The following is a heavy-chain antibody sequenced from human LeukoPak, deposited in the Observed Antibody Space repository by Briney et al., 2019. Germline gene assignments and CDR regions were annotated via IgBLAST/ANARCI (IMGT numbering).Heavy chain of an antibody. J-gene: IGHJ4*02. V-gene: IGHV3-9*01. CDR1: GFTFDDYA. D-gene: IGHD3-3*01. Sequence: GGSLRLSCAASGFTFDDYAMHWVRQAPGKGLEWVSGISWNSGSIGYADSVKGRFTISRDNSKNTLYLQMNSLRAEDTAVYYCAKDLDYYDFWSGYDYWGQGTLVTVSS. CDR2: ISWNSGSI. CDR3: AKDLDYYDFWSGYDY.